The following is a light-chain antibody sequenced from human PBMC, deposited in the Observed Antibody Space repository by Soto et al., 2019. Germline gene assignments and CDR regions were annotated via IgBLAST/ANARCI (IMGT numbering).Light chain of an antibody. Sequence: QSALTQPASVSGSPGQSITISRTGDSSDVGSYNRVSWYRQHPGKAPQLMIYEVSNRPSGVSNRFSGSKSGNTASLTISGLQAEDEADYFCSSLTRSDTWVIGGGTKLTVL. CDR3: SSLTRSDTWV. CDR1: SSDVGSYNR. J-gene: IGLJ3*02. V-gene: IGLV2-14*02. CDR2: EVS.